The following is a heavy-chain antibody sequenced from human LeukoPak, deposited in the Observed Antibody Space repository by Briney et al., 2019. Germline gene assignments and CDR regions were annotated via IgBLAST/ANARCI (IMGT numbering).Heavy chain of an antibody. CDR1: GGSFSGFY. Sequence: SETLSLTCGVYGGSFSGFYLTWIRQAPGKGLEWIGEIHPSGSPNYNPSLKSRVTISVDTSKNQFSLKMISVTAADTAVYFCARGEDCYKCGNYRGQGTLVTVSS. D-gene: IGHD1-1*01. CDR3: ARGEDCYKCGNY. CDR2: IHPSGSP. J-gene: IGHJ4*02. V-gene: IGHV4-34*01.